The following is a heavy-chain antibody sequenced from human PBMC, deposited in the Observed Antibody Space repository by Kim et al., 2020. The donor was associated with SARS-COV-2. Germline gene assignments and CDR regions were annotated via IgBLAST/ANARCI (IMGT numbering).Heavy chain of an antibody. CDR3: ARGVVAANY. CDR1: GFTFSSYA. D-gene: IGHD2-15*01. Sequence: GSLRLSCAASGFTFSSYAMSWVRQAPGKGLEWVSVIYSGGSSTYYADSVKGRFTISRDNSKNTLYLQMNSLRAEDTAVYYCARGVVAANYWGQGTLVTVSS. J-gene: IGHJ4*02. V-gene: IGHV3-23*03. CDR2: IYSGGSST.